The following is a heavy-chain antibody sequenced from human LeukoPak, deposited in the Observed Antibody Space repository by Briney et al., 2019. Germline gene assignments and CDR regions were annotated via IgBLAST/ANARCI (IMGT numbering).Heavy chain of an antibody. V-gene: IGHV5-51*01. Sequence: LGESLKISCKGSGYNFTNYWIGWVRQMPGKGLEWMGIIYPGDSDVRYSPSFQGQVTISADKSINTAYLQRSSLKASDTAMYYCARQGGEYAFDIWGQGTMVTVSS. CDR1: GYNFTNYW. J-gene: IGHJ3*02. D-gene: IGHD1-26*01. CDR3: ARQGGEYAFDI. CDR2: IYPGDSDV.